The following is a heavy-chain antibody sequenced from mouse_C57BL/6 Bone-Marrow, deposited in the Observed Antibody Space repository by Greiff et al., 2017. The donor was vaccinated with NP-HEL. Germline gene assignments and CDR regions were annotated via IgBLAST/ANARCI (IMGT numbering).Heavy chain of an antibody. CDR3: ARHPYYYGSSPYAMDY. J-gene: IGHJ4*01. CDR1: GFTFSDYY. V-gene: IGHV5-12*01. D-gene: IGHD1-1*01. Sequence: DVKLVESGGGLVQPGGSLKLSCAASGFTFSDYYMYWVRQTPEKRLEWVAYISNGGGSTYYLDTVKGRFTISSANAKNTLYLQMSRLKSEDTAMYYCARHPYYYGSSPYAMDYWGQGTSVTVSS. CDR2: ISNGGGST.